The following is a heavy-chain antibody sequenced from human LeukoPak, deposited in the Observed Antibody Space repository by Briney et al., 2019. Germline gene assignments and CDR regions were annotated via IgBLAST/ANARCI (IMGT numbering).Heavy chain of an antibody. J-gene: IGHJ6*02. V-gene: IGHV1-18*01. D-gene: IGHD3-22*01. CDR1: GYTFTSYG. CDR2: ISAYNGNT. Sequence: GASVKISCKASGYTFTSYGISWVRQAPGQGLEWMGWISAYNGNTSYAQKLQGRVTMTTDTSTSTAYMELRSLRSEDTAVYYCARVPTWDNYYDSSGYYYYYGMDVWGQGTTVTVSS. CDR3: ARVPTWDNYYDSSGYYYYYGMDV.